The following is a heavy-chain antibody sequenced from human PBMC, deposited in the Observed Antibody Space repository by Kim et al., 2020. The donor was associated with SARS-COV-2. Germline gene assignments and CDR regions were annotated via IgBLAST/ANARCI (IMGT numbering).Heavy chain of an antibody. D-gene: IGHD7-27*01. V-gene: IGHV3-74*01. CDR2: INSDGSST. Sequence: GGSRRLSCAASGFTFSRSWMHWVRQAPGKGLVWVSRINSDGSSTSYADSVKGRFTISRDNAKNTLYLQMNSLRAEDTAVYYCARVGHLGADYWGAQLYYFDYWGQGTLVTVSS. CDR3: ARVGHLGADYWGAQLYYFDY. J-gene: IGHJ4*02. CDR1: GFTFSRSW.